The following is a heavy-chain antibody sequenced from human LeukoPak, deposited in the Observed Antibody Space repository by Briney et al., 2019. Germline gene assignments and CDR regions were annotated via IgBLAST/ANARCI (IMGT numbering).Heavy chain of an antibody. J-gene: IGHJ4*02. CDR1: GFAFARYW. Sequence: PGGSLRLSCAASGFAFARYWMTWVRQAPGKGLEWVANIKPDGSEKHYMDSVKGRFTISRDNSKNSLSLQMNSLRTEDTALYYCAKDIEAGTAGFSFDYWGQGTLVAVSS. CDR3: AKDIEAGTAGFSFDY. V-gene: IGHV3-7*05. D-gene: IGHD2-21*02. CDR2: IKPDGSEK.